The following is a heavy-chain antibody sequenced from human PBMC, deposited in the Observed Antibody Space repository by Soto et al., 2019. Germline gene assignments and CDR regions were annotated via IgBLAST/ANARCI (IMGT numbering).Heavy chain of an antibody. D-gene: IGHD3-22*01. CDR1: VFSLSTSGVG. CDR3: AHRPESWGPYYDSSGRSISHNWFDP. V-gene: IGHV2-5*01. Sequence: GSGPKIVNPTQTLTLTFPFSVFSLSTSGVGVGWIRQPPGKALEWLALIYWNDDKRYSPSLKSRLTITKDTSKNQVVLTMTNMDPVDTATYYCAHRPESWGPYYDSSGRSISHNWFDPWGQGTLVTVSS. J-gene: IGHJ5*02. CDR2: IYWNDDK.